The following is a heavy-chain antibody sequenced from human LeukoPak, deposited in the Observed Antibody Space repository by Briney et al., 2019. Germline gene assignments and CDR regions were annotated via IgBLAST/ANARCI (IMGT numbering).Heavy chain of an antibody. CDR3: ARGDYGDYGIDY. V-gene: IGHV3-53*01. CDR1: GFTFSNSA. CDR2: IYSGGTT. J-gene: IGHJ4*02. D-gene: IGHD4-17*01. Sequence: GGSLRLSCADSGFTFSNSAMSWVRQAPGKGLEWVSVIYSGGTTYYADSVKGRFTISRDNSKNTLYLQMNSLRAEDTAVYYCARGDYGDYGIDYWGQGTLVTVSS.